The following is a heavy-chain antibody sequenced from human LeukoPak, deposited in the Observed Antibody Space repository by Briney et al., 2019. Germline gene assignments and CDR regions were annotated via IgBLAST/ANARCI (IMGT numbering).Heavy chain of an antibody. Sequence: SETLSLTCTVFGGSISSYYWGWIRQPAGKGLEWLGYIYYSGSSNYNPSLKSRVTISADTSKNQFSLKLSSVTAADTAVYYCAAVIAAPGTNWFDPWGQGTLVTVSS. CDR3: AAVIAAPGTNWFDP. D-gene: IGHD6-25*01. V-gene: IGHV4-59*08. J-gene: IGHJ5*02. CDR2: IYYSGSS. CDR1: GGSISSYY.